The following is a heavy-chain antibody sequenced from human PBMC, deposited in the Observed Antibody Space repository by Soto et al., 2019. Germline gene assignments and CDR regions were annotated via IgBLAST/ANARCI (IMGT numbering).Heavy chain of an antibody. V-gene: IGHV4-4*07. CDR2: IYTSGST. J-gene: IGHJ3*02. Sequence: QVQLQESGPGLVKPSETLSLTCTVSGGSISSYYWSWIRQPAGKGLERIGRIYTSGSTNYNPSLKSRVTMSVDTSKNQFSLKLSSVTAADTAVYYCARVKGSSGWYVAFDIWGQGTMVTVSS. CDR3: ARVKGSSGWYVAFDI. CDR1: GGSISSYY. D-gene: IGHD6-19*01.